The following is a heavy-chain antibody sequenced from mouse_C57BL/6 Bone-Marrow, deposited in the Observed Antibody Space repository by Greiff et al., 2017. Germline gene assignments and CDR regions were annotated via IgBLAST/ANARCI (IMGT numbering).Heavy chain of an antibody. Sequence: QVQLQQPGAELVKPGASVKLSCKASGYTFTSYWMHWVKQRPGQGLAWIGMIHPNSGSTKYNEKFKSQATLPVDNSSSTAYMQLSSLTSEDAAVYCCARGEVYDPFADWGQGTLVTVSA. CDR3: ARGEVYDPFAD. D-gene: IGHD2-3*01. CDR2: IHPNSGST. CDR1: GYTFTSYW. V-gene: IGHV1-64*01. J-gene: IGHJ3*01.